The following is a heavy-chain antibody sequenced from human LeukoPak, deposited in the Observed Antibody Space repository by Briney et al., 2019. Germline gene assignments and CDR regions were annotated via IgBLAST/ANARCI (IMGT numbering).Heavy chain of an antibody. CDR2: IYHSGSS. Sequence: SETLSLTCTVSGYSISSGYYWGWIRQPPGKGLEWIGSIYHSGSSYYNPSLKSRVTISVDTSKNQFSLKLSSVTAADTAVYYCARDNIVVVAATRAYYFDYWGQGTLVTVSS. D-gene: IGHD2-15*01. CDR1: GYSISSGYY. CDR3: ARDNIVVVAATRAYYFDY. V-gene: IGHV4-38-2*02. J-gene: IGHJ4*02.